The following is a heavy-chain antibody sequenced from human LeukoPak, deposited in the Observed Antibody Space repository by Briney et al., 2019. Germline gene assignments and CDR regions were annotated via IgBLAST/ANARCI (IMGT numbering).Heavy chain of an antibody. J-gene: IGHJ1*01. CDR3: ASLRYCSGGSCFPKYFQH. CDR1: GGSISSYY. Sequence: PSETPSLTCTVSGGSISSYYWSWIRQPPGKGLEWIGYVYYSGSTNYNPSLKSRVTMSVATSKNQFSLKLSSVTAADMAVYYCASLRYCSGGSCFPKYFQHWGQGTLVTVSS. CDR2: VYYSGST. D-gene: IGHD2-15*01. V-gene: IGHV4-59*08.